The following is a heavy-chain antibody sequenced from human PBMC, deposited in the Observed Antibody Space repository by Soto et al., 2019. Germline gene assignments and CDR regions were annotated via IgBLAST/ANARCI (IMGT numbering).Heavy chain of an antibody. CDR2: ISSSSSYI. V-gene: IGHV3-21*01. CDR3: ARDPDDHFDY. J-gene: IGHJ4*02. CDR1: GFTFSSYS. Sequence: AGGSLRLSCAASGFTFSSYSMNWVRQAPGKGLEWVSSISSSSSYIYYADSVKGRFTISRDNAKNSLYLQMNSLRAEDTAVYYCARDPDDHFDYWGQGTLVTVSS.